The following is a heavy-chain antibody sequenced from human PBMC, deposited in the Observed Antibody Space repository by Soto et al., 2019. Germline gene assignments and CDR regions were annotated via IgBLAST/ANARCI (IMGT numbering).Heavy chain of an antibody. D-gene: IGHD3-22*01. CDR2: INHSGST. Sequence: PSETLSLTCAVYGGSFSGYYWSWIRQPPGKGLEWIGEINHSGSTNYNPSLKSRVTISVDTSKNQFSLKLSSVTAADTAVYYCARGTYYYDSSGYYRPSSFDYWGQGTLVTVSS. CDR3: ARGTYYYDSSGYYRPSSFDY. J-gene: IGHJ4*02. V-gene: IGHV4-34*01. CDR1: GGSFSGYY.